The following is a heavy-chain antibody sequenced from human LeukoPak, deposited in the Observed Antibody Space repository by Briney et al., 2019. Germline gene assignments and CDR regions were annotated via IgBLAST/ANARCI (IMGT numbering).Heavy chain of an antibody. CDR3: ATHLSGYYYDSSGYDAFDI. CDR2: IYPGDSDT. Sequence: RGESLKISCKGSGYSFTSYWIGWVRQMPGKGLEWMGIIYPGDSDTRYSPSFQGQVTISADKSISTAYLQWSSLKASDTAMYYCATHLSGYYYDSSGYDAFDIWGQGTMVTVSS. CDR1: GYSFTSYW. J-gene: IGHJ3*02. D-gene: IGHD3-22*01. V-gene: IGHV5-51*01.